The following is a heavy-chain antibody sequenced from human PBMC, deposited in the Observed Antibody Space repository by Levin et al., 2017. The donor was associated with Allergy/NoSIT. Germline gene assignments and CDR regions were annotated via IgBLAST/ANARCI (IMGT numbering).Heavy chain of an antibody. CDR3: ARPKTNYFGSGGGYHFDY. Sequence: SQTLSLTCTVSGDSISSRNYYWGWIRQSPGKGLEWIGSIFYTGTTYYNPSLESRITMSVDTSKNQFSLKLSSVTAADTAVYYCARPKTNYFGSGGGYHFDYWGQGTPVTVSS. CDR2: IFYTGTT. CDR1: GDSISSRNYY. D-gene: IGHD3-10*01. V-gene: IGHV4-39*01. J-gene: IGHJ4*02.